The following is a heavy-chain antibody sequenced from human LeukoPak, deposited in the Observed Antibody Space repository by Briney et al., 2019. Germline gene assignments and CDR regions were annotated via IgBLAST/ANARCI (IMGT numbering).Heavy chain of an antibody. CDR1: GFTVSSNY. D-gene: IGHD3-22*01. Sequence: GGSLRLSCAASGFTVSSNYMSWVRQAPGKGLEWVSVIYSGGSTYYADSVKGRFTISRDNSKNTLYLQMNSLRAEDTAVYYCASPYDSSGYFDYWGQGTLVTVSS. J-gene: IGHJ4*02. CDR3: ASPYDSSGYFDY. V-gene: IGHV3-53*01. CDR2: IYSGGST.